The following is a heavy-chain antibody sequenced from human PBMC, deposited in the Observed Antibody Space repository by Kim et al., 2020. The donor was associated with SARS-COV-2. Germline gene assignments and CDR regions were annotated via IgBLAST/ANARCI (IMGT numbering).Heavy chain of an antibody. V-gene: IGHV3-21*01. Sequence: GGSLRLSCAASGFTFSSYSMNWVRQAPGKGLEWVSSISSSSSYIYYADSVKGRFTISRDNAKNSLYLQMNSLRAEDTAVYYCARDAAIAVGRFGGRAGGMDVWGQGTTVTVSS. D-gene: IGHD6-19*01. CDR2: ISSSSSYI. J-gene: IGHJ6*02. CDR1: GFTFSSYS. CDR3: ARDAAIAVGRFGGRAGGMDV.